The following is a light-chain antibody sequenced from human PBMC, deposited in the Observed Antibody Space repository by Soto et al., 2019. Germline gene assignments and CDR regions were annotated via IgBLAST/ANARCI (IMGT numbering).Light chain of an antibody. J-gene: IGKJ2*01. CDR3: HQYDIWPPST. Sequence: EVVMTQSPASLSASPGERVTLSCRASQNIRSSLAWYQQRPGQAPRLLIYDASTRATGIPPTFSGGGAGTEFTVTISSLQSEDFAIYYCHQYDIWPPSTFGQGTKVEF. CDR2: DAS. V-gene: IGKV3-15*01. CDR1: QNIRSS.